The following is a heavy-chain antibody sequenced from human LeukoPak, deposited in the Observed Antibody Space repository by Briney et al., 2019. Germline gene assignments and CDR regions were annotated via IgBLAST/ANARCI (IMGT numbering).Heavy chain of an antibody. D-gene: IGHD3-16*02. CDR3: ARAFQSLGGLSLPDY. Sequence: ASVKVSCKASGYTFTSYAMNWVRQAPGQGLEWMGWIHPSTGNPTYAQGFTGRFVFSLDTSVSTTYLQINSLEAEDTAVYYCARAFQSLGGLSLPDYWGQGTLVTVSS. V-gene: IGHV7-4-1*02. CDR1: GYTFTSYA. J-gene: IGHJ4*02. CDR2: IHPSTGNP.